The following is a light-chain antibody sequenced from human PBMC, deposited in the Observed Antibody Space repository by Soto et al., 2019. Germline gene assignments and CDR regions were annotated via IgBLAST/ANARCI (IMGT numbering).Light chain of an antibody. CDR2: GIS. Sequence: EIVLTQSPGTLSLSPGERATLSCRASQSVSGTYLAWYQQKPGQGPRLLIYGISSRSTGIPDRFSGSGSGIDFTLTISRLEPEDFAVYYCQQYGSLPRTFGQGTKVEVK. CDR3: QQYGSLPRT. J-gene: IGKJ1*01. V-gene: IGKV3-20*01. CDR1: QSVSGTY.